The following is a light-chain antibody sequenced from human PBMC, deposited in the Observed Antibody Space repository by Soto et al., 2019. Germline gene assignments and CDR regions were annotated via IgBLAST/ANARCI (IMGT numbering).Light chain of an antibody. Sequence: IQMTQSPSSLSASVGDRVTITCRASQNIGRNLNWYQQKPGEAPELLIYTASNLQSGVPSRFSGSGSGTDFALTISSLQPEDSAVYYCQQSHSSPLSFGGETKVEFK. CDR2: TAS. CDR1: QNIGRN. CDR3: QQSHSSPLS. V-gene: IGKV1-39*01. J-gene: IGKJ4*01.